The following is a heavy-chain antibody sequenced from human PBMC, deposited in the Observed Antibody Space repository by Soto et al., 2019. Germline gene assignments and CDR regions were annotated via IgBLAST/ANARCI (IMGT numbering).Heavy chain of an antibody. D-gene: IGHD2-15*01. CDR2: ISWNSGSI. Sequence: GGSLRLSCAASGFTFDDYAMHWVLQAPGKGLKWVSGISWNSGSIGYADSVKGRFTISGDNAKNSLYLQMNSLRAEDTALYYCAKDIGDIVVVVAACHAFDVWGEGTMVTVAS. J-gene: IGHJ3*01. CDR1: GFTFDDYA. CDR3: AKDIGDIVVVVAACHAFDV. V-gene: IGHV3-9*01.